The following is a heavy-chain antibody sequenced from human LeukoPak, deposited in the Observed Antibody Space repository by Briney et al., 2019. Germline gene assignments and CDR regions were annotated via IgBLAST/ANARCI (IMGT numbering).Heavy chain of an antibody. CDR2: VNLDSGVT. V-gene: IGHV1-2*02. CDR3: AREPIRVFDYFDL. Sequence: ALVKVSCKASGYTFSDYYMHWVRQAPGRGLEWMGCVNLDSGVTDYAQKFQGRITMTRDTSISTAYMDLSSLKSDDTGIYFCAREPIRVFDYFDLWGRGTLVTVSS. D-gene: IGHD3-9*01. J-gene: IGHJ2*01. CDR1: GYTFSDYY.